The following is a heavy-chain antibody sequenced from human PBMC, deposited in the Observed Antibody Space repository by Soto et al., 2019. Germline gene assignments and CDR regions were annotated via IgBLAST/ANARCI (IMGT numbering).Heavy chain of an antibody. D-gene: IGHD3-10*01. CDR1: GFTVSSNY. V-gene: IGHV3-53*04. CDR2: IYSGGST. Sequence: EVQLVESGGGLVQPGGSLRLSCAASGFTVSSNYMRWVRQAPGKGLEWVSVIYSGGSTYYADSVKGRFTISRHNSKNTLYLQMNSLRAEDTAVYYCARDLIGYYGSGGLDYWGQGTLVTVSS. CDR3: ARDLIGYYGSGGLDY. J-gene: IGHJ4*02.